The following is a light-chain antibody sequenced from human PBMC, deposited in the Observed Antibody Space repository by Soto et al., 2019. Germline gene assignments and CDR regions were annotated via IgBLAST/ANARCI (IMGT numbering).Light chain of an antibody. CDR2: GAS. V-gene: IGKV3-15*01. CDR3: QQYNNWPYT. J-gene: IGKJ2*01. Sequence: EIVMTQSPATLSVSPGERATLSCRASQSVSSYLAWYQQKPGQAPRLLIYGASTRATGIPARFSGSGSGTEFILTISSMQSEDFAVYYCQQYNNWPYTFGQGTKLEIK. CDR1: QSVSSY.